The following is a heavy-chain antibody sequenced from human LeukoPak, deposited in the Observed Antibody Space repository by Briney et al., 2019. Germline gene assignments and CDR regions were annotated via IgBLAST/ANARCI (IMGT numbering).Heavy chain of an antibody. V-gene: IGHV4-59*08. CDR3: ARSRWLQSSYFDY. D-gene: IGHD5-24*01. Sequence: SETLSLTCTVSGGSISSYYWSWIRQPPGKGLEWIVYIYYSGSTNYNPSLKSRVTISVDTSKNQFSLKLSSVTAADTAVYYCARSRWLQSSYFDYWGQGTLVTVSS. J-gene: IGHJ4*02. CDR2: IYYSGST. CDR1: GGSISSYY.